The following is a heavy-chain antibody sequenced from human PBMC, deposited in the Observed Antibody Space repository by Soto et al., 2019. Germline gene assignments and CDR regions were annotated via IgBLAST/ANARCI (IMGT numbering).Heavy chain of an antibody. CDR2: IKKDASDK. CDR3: VRVQYSDGGYRAFDI. J-gene: IGHJ3*02. V-gene: IGHV3-7*01. D-gene: IGHD5-12*01. CDR1: EFTLGSYW. Sequence: EVHLVESGGGLVQPGGSLRLSCAGSEFTLGSYWMAWVRQVPGKGLEWVANIKKDASDKKYADSVKGRFTISRDNAMNSLYLQMDTLRAEDTAVYFCVRVQYSDGGYRAFDIWGQGTMVIVSS.